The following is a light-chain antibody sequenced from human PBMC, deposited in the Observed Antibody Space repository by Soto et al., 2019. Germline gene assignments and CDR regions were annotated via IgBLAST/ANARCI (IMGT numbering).Light chain of an antibody. Sequence: DIVLTQSPLSLPVTPGEPASISCRSTQSFLHSNGYNYLNWYLQKPGQSPQLLIYLGSNRASGVPDRFSGSGSGTDFTLKIYRVEAEEVGRIFCAQRLPHQCTFAGGTK. CDR3: AQRLPHQCT. V-gene: IGKV2-28*01. CDR2: LGS. CDR1: QSFLHSNGYNY. J-gene: IGKJ4*01.